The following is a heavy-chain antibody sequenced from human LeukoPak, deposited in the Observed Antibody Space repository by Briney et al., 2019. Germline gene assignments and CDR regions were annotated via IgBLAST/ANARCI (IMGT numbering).Heavy chain of an antibody. CDR3: ARSISGYGYYYYGMDV. J-gene: IGHJ6*02. V-gene: IGHV1-2*02. D-gene: IGHD5-12*01. CDR2: INPNSGGT. Sequence: ASVKVSCKACGYTFTGYYMHWVRQAPGQGLEWMGWINPNSGGTNYAQKFQGRVTMTRDTSISTAYMELSRLRSDDTAVYYCARSISGYGYYYYGMDVWGQGTTVTVSS. CDR1: GYTFTGYY.